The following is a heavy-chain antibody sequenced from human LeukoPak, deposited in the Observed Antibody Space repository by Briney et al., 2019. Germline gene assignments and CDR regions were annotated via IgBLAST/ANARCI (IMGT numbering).Heavy chain of an antibody. CDR3: TTEGWNNDYFDY. Sequence: MSGGSLRLSCTASGFTFSDAWMAWVRQAPGKGLEWVGRIKRKSDGRTTDYVAPVNGRFTISRDDSKNALYLQMNSLKSEDTAVYYCTTEGWNNDYFDYWGQGTLVTVSS. J-gene: IGHJ4*02. CDR2: IKRKSDGRTT. V-gene: IGHV3-15*01. D-gene: IGHD1/OR15-1a*01. CDR1: GFTFSDAW.